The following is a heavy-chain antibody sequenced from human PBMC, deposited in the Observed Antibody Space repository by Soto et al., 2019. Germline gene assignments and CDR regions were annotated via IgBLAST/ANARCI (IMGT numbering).Heavy chain of an antibody. J-gene: IGHJ4*02. V-gene: IGHV3-30*02. Sequence: GGSLRLSCAASGFIFSDYGMHWVRQAPGKGLEWVASITRDGYNKYYADSVKGRFTISRDNSRDTLSLQMTALTIEDSSVYYCTKSSGGSSSVGMDYWGQGTRVTVSS. CDR3: TKSSGGSSSVGMDY. CDR2: ITRDGYNK. CDR1: GFIFSDYG. D-gene: IGHD6-6*01.